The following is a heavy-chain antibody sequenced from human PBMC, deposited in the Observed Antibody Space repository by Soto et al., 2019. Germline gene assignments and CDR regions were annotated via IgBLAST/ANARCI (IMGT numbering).Heavy chain of an antibody. CDR1: GGTFSSYT. V-gene: IGHV1-69*08. D-gene: IGHD3-3*01. CDR3: ARDTIFGLGQTKGKFDY. Sequence: QVQLVQSGAEVKKPGSSVKVSCKASGGTFSSYTISWVRQAPGQGLEWMGRIIPILGIANYAQKFQGRVTITADKSTSTAYMELSSLRSEDTAVYYCARDTIFGLGQTKGKFDYWGQGTLVTVSS. J-gene: IGHJ4*02. CDR2: IIPILGIA.